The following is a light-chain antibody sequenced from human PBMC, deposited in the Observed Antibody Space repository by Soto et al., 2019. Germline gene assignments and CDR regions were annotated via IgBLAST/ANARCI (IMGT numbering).Light chain of an antibody. CDR1: SSDVGGYDY. J-gene: IGLJ1*01. Sequence: QAALTQPRRVSGSPGQAVAISCTGTSSDVGGYDYVSWYQQHPGKAPKLLIYDVTKRPSGVPDRFSGSKSGNTASLTISGLQAEDEADFFCCSYGGSFPYVFGTGTKVTVL. V-gene: IGLV2-11*01. CDR2: DVT. CDR3: CSYGGSFPYV.